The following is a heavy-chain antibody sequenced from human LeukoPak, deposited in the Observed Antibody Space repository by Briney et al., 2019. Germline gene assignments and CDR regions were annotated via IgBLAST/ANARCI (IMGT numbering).Heavy chain of an antibody. J-gene: IGHJ3*02. CDR2: INSDGSST. Sequence: GGSLRLSCAASGFTFSNYAMSWVRHAPGKGLVWVSRINSDGSSTTYADSVKGRFAISRDNAKNTLFLQMNSLSPEDTAVYYCARDRSIEDAFDIWGQGTMVTVSS. CDR1: GFTFSNYA. CDR3: ARDRSIEDAFDI. D-gene: IGHD3-3*02. V-gene: IGHV3-74*03.